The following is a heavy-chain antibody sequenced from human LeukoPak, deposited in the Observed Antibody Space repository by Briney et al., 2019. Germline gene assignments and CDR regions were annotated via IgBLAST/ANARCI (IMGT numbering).Heavy chain of an antibody. CDR3: ASATGGSGSYPDRLYYYYGMDV. D-gene: IGHD3-10*01. CDR2: ITYDGSNK. CDR1: GFPFSSYA. J-gene: IGHJ6*04. Sequence: GGSLRLSCAASGFPFSSYAMHWVRQAPGKGLEGVAVITYDGSNKYYADSVKGRFTISRDNSKNTLYLQMNSLRAEDTAVYYCASATGGSGSYPDRLYYYYGMDVWGKGTTVTVSS. V-gene: IGHV3-30*04.